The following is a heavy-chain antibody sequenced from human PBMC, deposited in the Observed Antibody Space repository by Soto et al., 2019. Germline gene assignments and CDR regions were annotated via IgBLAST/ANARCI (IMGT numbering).Heavy chain of an antibody. CDR1: GYTFTSYA. CDR3: ASSYSNYAVIDYYYYGMDV. CDR2: INAGSGNT. D-gene: IGHD4-4*01. J-gene: IGHJ6*02. V-gene: IGHV1-3*01. Sequence: QVQLVQSGAEVKKPGASVKVSCKASGYTFTSYAMHWVRQAPGQRLEWMGWINAGSGNTKYSQKFQGRVTITRDTSASTAYKELSSLRSEATAVYYCASSYSNYAVIDYYYYGMDVWGQGTTVTVSS.